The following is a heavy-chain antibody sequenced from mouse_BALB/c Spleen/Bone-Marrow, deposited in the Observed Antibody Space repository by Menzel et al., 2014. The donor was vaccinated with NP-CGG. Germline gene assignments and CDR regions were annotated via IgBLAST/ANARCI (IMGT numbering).Heavy chain of an antibody. J-gene: IGHJ3*01. CDR3: TTLGRFAY. CDR2: INPSNGGT. V-gene: IGHV1S81*02. CDR1: GYTFTNYY. Sequence: QVQLKDSGAELVKPGVSVKLSCKASGYTFTNYYMYWVKQRPGQDLEWIGEINPSNGGTNFNEKFKSKATLTVDKSSSTAYMQLSSLTSEDSAVYYCTTLGRFAYWGQVLWSLSLQ. D-gene: IGHD4-1*01.